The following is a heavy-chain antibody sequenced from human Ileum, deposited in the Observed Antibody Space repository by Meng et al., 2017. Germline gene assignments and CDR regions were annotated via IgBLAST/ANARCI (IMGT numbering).Heavy chain of an antibody. CDR1: GASFSSSFY. D-gene: IGHD2-15*01. CDR3: VRHGGKSFDY. Sequence: QLLRCATGLLEPCGPLSLTCTVSGASFSSSFYWGWGGQSPGKGLAWIGQISLPGSPNYHPSLESRVTISEDKSMNQFSLRLTSVTAADTAIFYCVRHGGKSFDYWGQGILVTVSS. J-gene: IGHJ4*02. CDR2: ISLPGSP. V-gene: IGHV4-4*02.